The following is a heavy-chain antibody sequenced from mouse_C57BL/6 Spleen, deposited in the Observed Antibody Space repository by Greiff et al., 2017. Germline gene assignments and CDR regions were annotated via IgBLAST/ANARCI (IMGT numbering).Heavy chain of an antibody. J-gene: IGHJ1*03. Sequence: QVQLQQSGAELARPGASVKLSCKASGYTFTSYGISWVKQRTGQGLEWIGEIYPRSGNTYYNEKFKGKATLTADKSSSTAYMELRSLTSEDSAVYFCARDYGPLWYFEVWGTGTTVTVSS. CDR1: GYTFTSYG. CDR3: ARDYGPLWYFEV. CDR2: IYPRSGNT. V-gene: IGHV1-81*01. D-gene: IGHD1-1*01.